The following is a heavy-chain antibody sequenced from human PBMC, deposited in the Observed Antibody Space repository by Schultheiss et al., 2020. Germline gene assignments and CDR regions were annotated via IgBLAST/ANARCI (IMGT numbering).Heavy chain of an antibody. Sequence: SVKVSCKASGYTFTSYGISWVRQAPGQGLEWMGWINPNSGGTNYAQKFQGRVTMTRDTSTSTVYMELSSLRSEDTAVYYCARGPTVTTVAFDIWGQGTMVTVSS. V-gene: IGHV1-18*04. D-gene: IGHD4-17*01. J-gene: IGHJ3*02. CDR1: GYTFTSYG. CDR3: ARGPTVTTVAFDI. CDR2: INPNSGGT.